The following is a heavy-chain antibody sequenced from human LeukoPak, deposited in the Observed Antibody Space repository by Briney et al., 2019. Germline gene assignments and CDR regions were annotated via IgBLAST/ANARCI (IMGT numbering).Heavy chain of an antibody. CDR2: IYTSGST. D-gene: IGHD3-10*01. CDR1: GGSISSYY. CDR3: AGVWRDYYYYYYMDV. Sequence: SETLSLTCTVSGGSISSYYRSWIRQPAGKGLEWIGRIYTSGSTNYNPSLKSRVTMSVDTSKNQFSLKLSSVTAADTAVYYCAGVWRDYYYYYYMDVWGKGTTVTVSS. V-gene: IGHV4-4*07. J-gene: IGHJ6*03.